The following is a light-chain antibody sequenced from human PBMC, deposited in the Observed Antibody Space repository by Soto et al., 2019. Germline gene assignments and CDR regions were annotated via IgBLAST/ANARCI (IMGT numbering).Light chain of an antibody. J-gene: IGKJ5*01. V-gene: IGKV3-11*01. Sequence: EIVLTQSPATLSLSPGERATLSCRASQSVSSYLAWYQQKTGQAPRLLIYDASNRATGIPARFSGSGSGTDFTLTISSLEPEDFAVYYCQQRSNWSTFGQGTRLEIK. CDR1: QSVSSY. CDR3: QQRSNWST. CDR2: DAS.